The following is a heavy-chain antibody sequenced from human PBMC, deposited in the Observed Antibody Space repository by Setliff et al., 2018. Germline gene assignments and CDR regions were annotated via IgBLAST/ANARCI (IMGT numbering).Heavy chain of an antibody. Sequence: LSLSCATSGFTFSNYAMGWVRQAPGKGLEWVSVITSSGRDTYYTDSVKGRFTISRDNSKNTLYLQMSSLRVDDTAVYYCAKRFPDGYSHGRYFDYWGQGTLVTVSS. CDR1: GFTFSNYA. J-gene: IGHJ4*02. CDR2: ITSSGRDT. V-gene: IGHV3-23*01. D-gene: IGHD5-18*01. CDR3: AKRFPDGYSHGRYFDY.